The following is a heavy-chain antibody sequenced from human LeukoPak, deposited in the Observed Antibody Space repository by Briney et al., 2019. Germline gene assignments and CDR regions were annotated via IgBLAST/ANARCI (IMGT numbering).Heavy chain of an antibody. V-gene: IGHV4-59*01. Sequence: PSETLSLTCTVSGGSISSYYWSWIRQPPGKGLEWIGYIYYSGGTNYNPSLKSRVTISVDTSKNQFSLKLSSVTAADTAVYYCARGPAASYYYGSGSYFVPFDYWGQGTLVTVSS. CDR1: GGSISSYY. CDR3: ARGPAASYYYGSGSYFVPFDY. CDR2: IYYSGGT. D-gene: IGHD3-10*01. J-gene: IGHJ4*02.